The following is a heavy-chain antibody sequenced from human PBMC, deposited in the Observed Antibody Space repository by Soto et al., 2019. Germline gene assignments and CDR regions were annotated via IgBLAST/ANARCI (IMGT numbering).Heavy chain of an antibody. J-gene: IGHJ4*02. CDR3: AAGGGLPRYY. Sequence: SETLSRTCAVACGSISSVGYSWSWIRQPPGKCLEWMGYIYHIGIXXYNPSLKXXVTISVDRSNXQFSLXLLSVTSADKAVYYCAAGGGLPRYYWGQGTLVTVSS. CDR1: CGSISSVGYS. V-gene: IGHV4-30-2*01. D-gene: IGHD5-12*01. CDR2: IYHIGIX.